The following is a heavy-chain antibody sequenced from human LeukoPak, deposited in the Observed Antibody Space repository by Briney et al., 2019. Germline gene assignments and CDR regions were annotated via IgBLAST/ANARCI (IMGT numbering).Heavy chain of an antibody. V-gene: IGHV4-34*01. Sequence: SETLSLTCAVYGGSLSGYYWSWIRQPPGKGLEWIGEINHSGSTNYNPSLKSRVTISVDTSKNQFSLKLNSVTAADTAVYFCARASTTFDDWGQGTLVTVSS. CDR3: ARASTTFDD. CDR1: GGSLSGYY. D-gene: IGHD1-14*01. J-gene: IGHJ4*02. CDR2: INHSGST.